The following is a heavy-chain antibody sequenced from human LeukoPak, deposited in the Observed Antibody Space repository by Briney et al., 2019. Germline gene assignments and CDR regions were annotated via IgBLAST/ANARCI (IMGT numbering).Heavy chain of an antibody. Sequence: GGSLRLSCAASGFTFSNYAMSWVRQAPGKGLEWVSGISGSAGNTYYADSVKGQFTISRDKSKNTLYLQMNSLRAEDTAVYYCARSLYGDYVCNGFDIWGQGTMVTVSS. CDR3: ARSLYGDYVCNGFDI. CDR2: ISGSAGNT. V-gene: IGHV3-23*01. D-gene: IGHD4-17*01. J-gene: IGHJ3*02. CDR1: GFTFSNYA.